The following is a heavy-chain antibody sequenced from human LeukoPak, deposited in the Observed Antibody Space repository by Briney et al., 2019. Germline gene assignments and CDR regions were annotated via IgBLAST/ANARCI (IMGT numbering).Heavy chain of an antibody. CDR2: TYHSGAT. V-gene: IGHV4-59*07. CDR1: GVSITSNY. D-gene: IGHD5-18*01. CDR3: ARSSGHSYGDFDY. J-gene: IGHJ4*02. Sequence: SDTLSLTCSVSGVSITSNYWSWIRQPPGKGLEWLGYTYHSGATSYNPSLKSRITISLDTSNNQFSLKLSSVTAADTAVYYCARSSGHSYGDFDYWGQGNLVTVSS.